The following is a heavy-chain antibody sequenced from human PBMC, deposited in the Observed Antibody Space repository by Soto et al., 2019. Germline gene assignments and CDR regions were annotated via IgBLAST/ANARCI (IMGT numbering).Heavy chain of an antibody. CDR1: GGTFSSYA. Sequence: ASVKVSCKASGGTFSSYAISWVRQAPGQGLEWVGGIIPIFGTANYAQKFQGRVTITADESTSTAYMELSSLRSEDTAVYYCARASFVGYSSGWYPSYWGQGTLVTVSS. CDR2: IIPIFGTA. CDR3: ARASFVGYSSGWYPSY. V-gene: IGHV1-69*13. D-gene: IGHD6-19*01. J-gene: IGHJ4*02.